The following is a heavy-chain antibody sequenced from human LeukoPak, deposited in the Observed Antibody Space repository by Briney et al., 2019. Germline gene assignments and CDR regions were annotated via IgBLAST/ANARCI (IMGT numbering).Heavy chain of an antibody. CDR1: GYTFTSYY. J-gene: IGHJ3*02. Sequence: ASVKVSCKASGYTFTSYYMHWVRQAPGQGLEWMGIINPSGGSTSYAQKFQGRVTMTRDMSTSTVYMELSSLRSEDTAVYYCARDRKATSTEASSYAFDIWGQGTMVTVSS. V-gene: IGHV1-46*01. CDR3: ARDRKATSTEASSYAFDI. CDR2: INPSGGST. D-gene: IGHD2-2*01.